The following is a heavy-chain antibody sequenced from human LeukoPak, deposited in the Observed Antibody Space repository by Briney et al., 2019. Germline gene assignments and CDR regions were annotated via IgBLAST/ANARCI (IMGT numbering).Heavy chain of an antibody. CDR2: IYPGDSDT. V-gene: IGHV5-51*01. Sequence: GESLKISCQGSGSRFTSYWIGWVRQLPGKGLEWMGIIYPGDSDTRYSPSFQGQVTISADKSISTAYLQWSSLKASDTAMYYCARQEGATVADYWGQGTLVTVSS. J-gene: IGHJ4*02. CDR1: GSRFTSYW. D-gene: IGHD4-11*01. CDR3: ARQEGATVADY.